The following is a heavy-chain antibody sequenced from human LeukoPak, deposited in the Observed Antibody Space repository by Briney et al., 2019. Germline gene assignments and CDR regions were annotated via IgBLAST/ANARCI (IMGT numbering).Heavy chain of an antibody. CDR2: INPNSGGT. D-gene: IGHD2-15*01. J-gene: IGHJ3*02. CDR3: ARVVGYCSGGSCYPGAFDI. Sequence: ASVKVSCKASGYTFTGYYMHWVRQAPGQGLEWVGWINPNSGGTNYAQKFQGRVTMTRDTSISTAYMELSRLRSDDTAVYYCARVVGYCSGGSCYPGAFDIWGQGTMVTVSS. V-gene: IGHV1-2*02. CDR1: GYTFTGYY.